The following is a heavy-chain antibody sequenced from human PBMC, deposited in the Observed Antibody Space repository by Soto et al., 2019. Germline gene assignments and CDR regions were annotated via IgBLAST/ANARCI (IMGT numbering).Heavy chain of an antibody. CDR1: SDSISSYY. Sequence: QVQLQESGPGLVRPSETLSLTCTVSSDSISSYYWIWIRQSPGKGLEWIGYTDYSGNTNYNPSLKHRVTTSGDTSKNQFSLRLSSVPAADTAVYYCARAVGYPLYYLDYWGQGTLVTVSS. CDR2: TDYSGNT. V-gene: IGHV4-59*08. CDR3: ARAVGYPLYYLDY. J-gene: IGHJ4*02. D-gene: IGHD6-19*01.